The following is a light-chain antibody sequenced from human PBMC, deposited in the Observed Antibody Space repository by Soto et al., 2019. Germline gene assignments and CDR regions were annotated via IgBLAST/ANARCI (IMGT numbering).Light chain of an antibody. J-gene: IGKJ1*01. Sequence: EIVLTQSPGTLSLSPGERATLSCRANLFVASSYVGWYQQKSGQAPRLLIYGASSRATGIPDRFSGSGSGTDFTLTISRLEPEDFAVYYCQQYGSSPGTFGQGTKVEIK. V-gene: IGKV3-20*01. CDR1: LFVASSY. CDR2: GAS. CDR3: QQYGSSPGT.